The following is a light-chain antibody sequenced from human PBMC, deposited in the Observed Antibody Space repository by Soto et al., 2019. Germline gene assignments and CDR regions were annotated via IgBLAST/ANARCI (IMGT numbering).Light chain of an antibody. CDR2: KAS. CDR1: QSISDL. Sequence: DIQMTQSPSILSASVGDRVTITCRASQSISDLLAWYQHKPGKAPKLLIYKASVLKSGVPSRFSGSGSGTEYTLTISSLQPDDFASYYCQQYNGYWTFGQGTKVEI. V-gene: IGKV1-5*03. CDR3: QQYNGYWT. J-gene: IGKJ1*01.